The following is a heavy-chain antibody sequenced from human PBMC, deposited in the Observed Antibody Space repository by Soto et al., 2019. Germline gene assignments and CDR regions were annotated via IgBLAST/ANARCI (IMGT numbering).Heavy chain of an antibody. Sequence: HPGGSLRLSCAASGFTFSSYAMSWVRQAPGKGLEWVSAISGSGGSTYYADSVKGRFTISRDNSKNTLYLQMNSLRAEDTAVYYCAKYQSRWVVHPAFDYWGQGTLVTVSS. CDR2: ISGSGGST. D-gene: IGHD2-21*01. CDR1: GFTFSSYA. J-gene: IGHJ4*02. V-gene: IGHV3-23*01. CDR3: AKYQSRWVVHPAFDY.